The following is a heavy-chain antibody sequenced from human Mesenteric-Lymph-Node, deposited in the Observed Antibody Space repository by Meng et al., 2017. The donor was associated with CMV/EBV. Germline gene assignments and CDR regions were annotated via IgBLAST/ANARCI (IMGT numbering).Heavy chain of an antibody. CDR2: IKQDGSEK. CDR1: GFTFSSYS. CDR3: ARDRPVTRSLYYYYGMDV. J-gene: IGHJ6*02. Sequence: GESLKISCAASGFTFSSYSMSWVRQAPGKGLEWVANIKQDGSEKYYVDSVKGRFTISRDNAKNSLYLQMNSLRAEDTAVYYCARDRPVTRSLYYYYGMDVWGQGTTVTVSS. V-gene: IGHV3-7*01. D-gene: IGHD4-17*01.